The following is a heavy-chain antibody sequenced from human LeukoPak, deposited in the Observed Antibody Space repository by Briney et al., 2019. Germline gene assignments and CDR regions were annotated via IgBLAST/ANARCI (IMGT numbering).Heavy chain of an antibody. Sequence: PSETLSLTCGVDGGSFSGYYWNWIRQPPGKGLEWIGEINHSGSTNYNPSLKSRVTISIDTSKNQFSLRLTSVTAADTAVYYCARRYCSGADCYGGDSYYYMDVWGKGTTVTISS. J-gene: IGHJ6*03. V-gene: IGHV4-34*01. CDR2: INHSGST. CDR1: GGSFSGYY. CDR3: ARRYCSGADCYGGDSYYYMDV. D-gene: IGHD2-2*01.